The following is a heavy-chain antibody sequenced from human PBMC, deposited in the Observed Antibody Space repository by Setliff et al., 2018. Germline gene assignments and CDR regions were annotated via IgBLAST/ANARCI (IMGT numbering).Heavy chain of an antibody. J-gene: IGHJ2*01. D-gene: IGHD1-26*01. CDR2: IYYSGST. Sequence: KPSETLSLTCTVSGGSISSYYWSWIRQPPGKGLEWIGYIYYSGSTNYNPSLKSRVTISVDTSKNQFSLKLSSVTAADTAVYYCARNPSSLQYSFDIWGRGTLVTVSS. V-gene: IGHV4-59*08. CDR1: GGSISSYY. CDR3: ARNPSSLQYSFDI.